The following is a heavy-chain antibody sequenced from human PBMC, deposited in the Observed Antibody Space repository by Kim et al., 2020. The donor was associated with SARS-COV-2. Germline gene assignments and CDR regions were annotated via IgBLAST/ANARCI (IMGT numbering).Heavy chain of an antibody. Sequence: SEDSVKGRFTSSRDNSKNTLYLQMNSLRAEDTAVYYCAKARSGENGYFDYWGQGTLVTVSS. J-gene: IGHJ4*02. CDR3: AKARSGENGYFDY. V-gene: IGHV3-30*02. D-gene: IGHD1-1*01.